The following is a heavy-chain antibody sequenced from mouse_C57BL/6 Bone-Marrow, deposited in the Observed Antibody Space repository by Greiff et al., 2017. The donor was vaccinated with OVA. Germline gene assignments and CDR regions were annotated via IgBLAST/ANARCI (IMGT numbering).Heavy chain of an antibody. CDR2: IYPRSGNT. Sequence: QVQLQQSGAELARPGASVKLSCKASGYTFTSYGISWVKQRTGQGLEWIGEIYPRSGNTYYNEKFKGKATLTADKSSSTAYMELRSLTSEDSAVYFCASGGVTTPLAYWGQGTLVTVSA. V-gene: IGHV1-81*01. CDR1: GYTFTSYG. J-gene: IGHJ3*01. CDR3: ASGGVTTPLAY. D-gene: IGHD2-2*01.